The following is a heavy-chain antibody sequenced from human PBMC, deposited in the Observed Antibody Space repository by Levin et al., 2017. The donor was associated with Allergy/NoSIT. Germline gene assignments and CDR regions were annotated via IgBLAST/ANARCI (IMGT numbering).Heavy chain of an antibody. CDR1: GASTSNDDW. CDR3: ARDHETSGSWYFDL. D-gene: IGHD3-10*01. V-gene: IGHV4/OR15-8*02. J-gene: IGHJ2*01. Sequence: SSETLSLTCAVSGASTSNDDWWNWVRQSPGKGLEWIGEIYHGGNVNYNPSLKSRVLISLDKSKNQFSPILTSVTASDTAVYYCARDHETSGSWYFDLWGRGTLVTVSS. CDR2: IYHGGNV.